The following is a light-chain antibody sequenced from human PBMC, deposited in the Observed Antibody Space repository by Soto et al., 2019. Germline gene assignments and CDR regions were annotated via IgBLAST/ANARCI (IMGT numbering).Light chain of an antibody. Sequence: QAVVTQPPSVSGAPGQRVTISCTGGSSDIGAGYDVHWYQQLPGTAPKVLIYANNNRPSGVPDRFSGSRSDTSASLAITGLQAEDEADYYRQSYDSSLSASVFGTGTKLTVL. CDR1: SSDIGAGYD. CDR2: ANN. J-gene: IGLJ1*01. CDR3: QSYDSSLSASV. V-gene: IGLV1-40*01.